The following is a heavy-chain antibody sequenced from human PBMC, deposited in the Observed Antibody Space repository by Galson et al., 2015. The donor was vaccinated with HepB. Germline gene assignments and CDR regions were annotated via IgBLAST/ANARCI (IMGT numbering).Heavy chain of an antibody. CDR1: GFTFSNYA. CDR3: AKASRYDYDSSGYYGFGWFGP. D-gene: IGHD3-22*01. V-gene: IGHV3-23*01. Sequence: SLRLSCAASGFTFSNYAMSWVRQAPGKGLEWVSAISGGGGSTYHADYAKGRFTISRDNSKDTLYLQMNSLRAEDTAVYYCAKASRYDYDSSGYYGFGWFGPWGQGTLVTVSS. CDR2: ISGGGGST. J-gene: IGHJ5*02.